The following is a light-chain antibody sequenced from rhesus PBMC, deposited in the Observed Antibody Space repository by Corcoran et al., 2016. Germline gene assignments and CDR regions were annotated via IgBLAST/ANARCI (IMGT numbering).Light chain of an antibody. CDR3: LQTSNWPLT. J-gene: IGKJ3*01. V-gene: IGKV3-24*04. CDR2: PAS. CDR1: QSVPTF. Sequence: DIVMTQSPATLALSPGETATLSCRASQSVPTFVAWFQQKPGQSPPLSLYPASLRVTGPPDRFSGNGSWTAFTLPIRSLEPADVELCFCLQTSNWPLTFGPGTKLDIK.